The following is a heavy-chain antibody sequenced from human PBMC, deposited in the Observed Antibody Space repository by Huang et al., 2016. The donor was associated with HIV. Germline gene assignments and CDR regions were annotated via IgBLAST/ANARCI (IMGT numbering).Heavy chain of an antibody. D-gene: IGHD5-18*01. CDR3: ARAKDTWDAYDI. J-gene: IGHJ3*02. CDR1: GFPFNNHA. Sequence: QVQLVESGGGVVQPGRSLRLSCAASGFPFNNHAMPWGRQAPGKGLDWVAVISNDGSNNYYADSVKGRFTIVRDSSKSTLFLHMTSLRTEDTAVYYCARAKDTWDAYDIWGQGTMVIVSS. CDR2: ISNDGSNN. V-gene: IGHV3-30-3*01.